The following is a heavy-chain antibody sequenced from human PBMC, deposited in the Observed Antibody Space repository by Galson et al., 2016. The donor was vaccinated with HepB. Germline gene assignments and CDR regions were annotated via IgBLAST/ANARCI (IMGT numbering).Heavy chain of an antibody. CDR1: GFTFSRYD. D-gene: IGHD6-6*01. Sequence: SLRLSCAASGFTFSRYDMHWVRQVPGRGLEWVSTIGTSGDTYYPDAVTGRFTISRENAKNSLYFQMNNVTAGDTAKYDCVRGRGSSSSFEFLGWNLDLWGRGILVTVSS. CDR3: VRGRGSSSSFEFLGWNLDL. CDR2: IGTSGDT. J-gene: IGHJ2*01. V-gene: IGHV3-13*01.